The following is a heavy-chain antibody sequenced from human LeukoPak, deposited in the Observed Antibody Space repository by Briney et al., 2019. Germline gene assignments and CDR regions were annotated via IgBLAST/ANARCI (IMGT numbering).Heavy chain of an antibody. D-gene: IGHD3-10*01. J-gene: IGHJ4*02. CDR2: IYYSGST. CDR1: GGSISSYY. V-gene: IGHV4-59*01. CDR3: ARGTGYFDY. Sequence: SETLSLTCTVAGGSISSYYWSWIRQPPGRGLGWIGYIYYSGSTNYNPFLKSRFTISVDTSKNQFSLKLSSVTAADTAVYYCARGTGYFDYWGQGTLVTASS.